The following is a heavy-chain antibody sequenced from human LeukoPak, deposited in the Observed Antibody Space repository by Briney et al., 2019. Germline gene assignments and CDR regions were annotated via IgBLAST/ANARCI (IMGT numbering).Heavy chain of an antibody. CDR1: GYTFTSYD. CDR2: MNPNSGNT. CDR3: ARPGGSSSYYYYGMDV. D-gene: IGHD6-6*01. J-gene: IGHJ6*02. V-gene: IGHV1-8*01. Sequence: GASVKVSCKASGYTFTSYDINWVRQATGQGLEWMGWMNPNSGNTGYAQKFQGRVTMTRNTSISTAYMELSSLRSEDTAVYYCARPGGSSSYYYYGMDVWGQGTTVTVS.